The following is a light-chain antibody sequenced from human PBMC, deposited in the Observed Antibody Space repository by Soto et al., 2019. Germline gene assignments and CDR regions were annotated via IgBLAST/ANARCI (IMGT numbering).Light chain of an antibody. V-gene: IGKV3-15*01. CDR2: GAS. CDR1: QSVSTN. Sequence: EIVMTQSPDTLSVSPGERATFSCRASQSVSTNLAWYQQHPGQAPRLLISGASTRATGVPARFSGSGSGTEFTLTFSRLQYEDFAVYYCQQYNKWLYSFGQGTKLEIK. CDR3: QQYNKWLYS. J-gene: IGKJ2*01.